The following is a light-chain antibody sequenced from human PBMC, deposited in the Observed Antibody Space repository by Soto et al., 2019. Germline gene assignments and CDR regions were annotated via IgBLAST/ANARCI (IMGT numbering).Light chain of an antibody. Sequence: EIVLTQSPGTLSLSPGERATLSCRASQNVDSNYLAWYQQKPGQAPRLLIYGASTRATGIPARFSGSGSGTDFTLTISSLQPDDFATYYCQQYNTYWTFGQGTKVDIK. J-gene: IGKJ1*01. V-gene: IGKV3-20*01. CDR3: QQYNTYWT. CDR2: GAS. CDR1: QNVDSNY.